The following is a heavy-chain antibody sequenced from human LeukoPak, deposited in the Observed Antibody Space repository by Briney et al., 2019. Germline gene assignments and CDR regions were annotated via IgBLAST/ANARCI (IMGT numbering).Heavy chain of an antibody. D-gene: IGHD5-12*01. Sequence: GASVKVSCKASGYTFISYGISWVRQAPGQGLEWMGWIRGYNGNTNYAQKLQGRVTMTTDTSTSTAYMELRSLRSDDTAVYYCARDQGDIVATPLFNYYYGMDVWGQGTTVTVSS. CDR1: GYTFISYG. J-gene: IGHJ6*02. V-gene: IGHV1-18*01. CDR2: IRGYNGNT. CDR3: ARDQGDIVATPLFNYYYGMDV.